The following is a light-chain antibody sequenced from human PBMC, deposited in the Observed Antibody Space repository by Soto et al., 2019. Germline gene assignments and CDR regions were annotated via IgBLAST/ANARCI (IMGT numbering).Light chain of an antibody. Sequence: DIQMTQSPSTLSASVGDRVTITCRASQSISSWLAWYQQKPGKAPNPLIYSASTLQSGVPSRFSGSGSETEFSLTIRALQPEDFATYYCQQLSRYPLTFGGGTKVDIK. CDR1: QSISSW. CDR3: QQLSRYPLT. J-gene: IGKJ4*01. CDR2: SAS. V-gene: IGKV1-5*01.